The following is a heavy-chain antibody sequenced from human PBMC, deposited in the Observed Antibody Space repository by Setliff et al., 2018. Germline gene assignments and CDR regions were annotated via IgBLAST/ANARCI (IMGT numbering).Heavy chain of an antibody. Sequence: PGGSLRLSCATSGFSFSDHSMDWVRQAPGKGLEWVGRIKSSREGATSDYGAPAKGRFTISRDDSRTMIYLQMNNLKPEDTGFYYCTTGPRDSRNYLNWFNPWGQGTLVTVSS. J-gene: IGHJ5*02. V-gene: IGHV3-15*01. D-gene: IGHD4-4*01. CDR1: GFSFSDHS. CDR3: TTGPRDSRNYLNWFNP. CDR2: IKSSREGATS.